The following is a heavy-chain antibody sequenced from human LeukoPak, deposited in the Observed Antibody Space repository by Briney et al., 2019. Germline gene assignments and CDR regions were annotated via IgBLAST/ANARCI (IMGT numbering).Heavy chain of an antibody. V-gene: IGHV3-23*01. J-gene: IGHJ4*02. CDR3: AKRHSSSWYNFEY. CDR2: ISGSGGAT. Sequence: PGGSLRLSCAASGFTFSSHAMSWVRQAPGKGREWVSTISGSGGATYYADSVKGRFTISRDNSKKTLYLQVHSLRAEDTAIYYCAKRHSSSWYNFEYWGQGTLVTVSS. CDR1: GFTFSSHA. D-gene: IGHD6-13*01.